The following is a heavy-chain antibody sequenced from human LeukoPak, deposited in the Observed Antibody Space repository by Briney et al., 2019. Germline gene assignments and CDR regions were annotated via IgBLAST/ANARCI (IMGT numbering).Heavy chain of an antibody. CDR3: AREWQGGIAAAGTRIEGDY. J-gene: IGHJ4*02. V-gene: IGHV3-7*01. CDR2: IKEEGREK. CDR1: VFSVSGYW. D-gene: IGHD6-13*01. Sequence: GGSLRLSSAVSVFSVSGYWMTWVRQAPGKGLEWVAHIKEEGREKNYVDSVKGRFTISRDSPENSLFLQINSLRVEDTAVYYCAREWQGGIAAAGTRIEGDYWGQGTLVAVSS.